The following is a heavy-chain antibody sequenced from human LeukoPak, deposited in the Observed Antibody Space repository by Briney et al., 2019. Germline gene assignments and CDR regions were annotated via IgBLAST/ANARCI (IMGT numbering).Heavy chain of an antibody. D-gene: IGHD6-6*01. CDR2: ISGSGGST. J-gene: IGHJ4*02. CDR3: AKPLWSSSSEPFDY. V-gene: IGHV3-23*01. Sequence: GGSLRLSCAASGFTFDHYAMSWVRQAPGKGLEWVSAISGSGGSTYYADSVKGRFTISRDNSKNTLYLQMNSLRAEDTAVYYCAKPLWSSSSEPFDYWGQGTLVTVSS. CDR1: GFTFDHYA.